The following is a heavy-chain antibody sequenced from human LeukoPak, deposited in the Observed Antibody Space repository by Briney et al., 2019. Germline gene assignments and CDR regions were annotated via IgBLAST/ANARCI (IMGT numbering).Heavy chain of an antibody. CDR3: ARPRSSGGSSXXXYFDY. D-gene: IGHD2-15*01. V-gene: IGHV4-39*01. Sequence: SETLSLTCTVSGGSISSSSYYWGWIRQPPGKGLEWIGSIYYSGSTYYNPSLKSRVTISVDTSKNQFSLKLSPVTAADTAVYYCARPRSSGGSSXXXYFDYWGQGTLVTVSS. CDR1: GGSISSSSYY. CDR2: IYYSGST. J-gene: IGHJ4*02.